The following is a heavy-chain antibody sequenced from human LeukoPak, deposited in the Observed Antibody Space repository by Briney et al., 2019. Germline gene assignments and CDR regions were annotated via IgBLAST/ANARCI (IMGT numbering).Heavy chain of an antibody. J-gene: IGHJ6*02. V-gene: IGHV4-39*07. CDR3: AREVGGPPYYYYGMDV. CDR2: IYYSGST. D-gene: IGHD6-25*01. CDR1: GGSISSSSYY. Sequence: SETLSLTCTVSGGSISSSSYYWGWIRQPPGKGLEWIGSIYYSGSTYYNPSLKSRVTISVDTSKNQFSLKLSSVTAADTAVYYCAREVGGPPYYYYGMDVWGQGTTVTVSS.